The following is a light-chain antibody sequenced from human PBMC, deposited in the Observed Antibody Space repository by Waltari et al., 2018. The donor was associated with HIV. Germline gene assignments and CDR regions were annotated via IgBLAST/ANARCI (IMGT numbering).Light chain of an antibody. V-gene: IGKV1-39*01. CDR3: QQTFSAPFT. CDR2: AAS. J-gene: IGKJ3*01. CDR1: QNIFSH. Sequence: DIQMTQSPSSLSASVGDSITLTCRASQNIFSHFRWYQKKPRKAPRVLVCAASSLQSGVPSRFSGSGSGADFTLTISSLQPEDFGTYYCQQTFSAPFTFGPGTTVDIK.